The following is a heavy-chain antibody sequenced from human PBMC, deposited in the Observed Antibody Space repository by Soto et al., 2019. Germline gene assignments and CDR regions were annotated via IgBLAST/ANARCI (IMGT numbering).Heavy chain of an antibody. CDR2: IYYTGST. J-gene: IGHJ5*02. V-gene: IGHV4-59*01. Sequence: QVQLQESGPGLVKPSETLSLTCTVSGGSISTYYWSWIRQPPGKRLEWIGNIYYTGSTNYNPSLTSQITISVATYKNQISLELRSVSAADTAVYYCASGGPPYDIHNWFDPWGQGTLVTVSS. CDR3: ASGGPPYDIHNWFDP. CDR1: GGSISTYY. D-gene: IGHD3-22*01.